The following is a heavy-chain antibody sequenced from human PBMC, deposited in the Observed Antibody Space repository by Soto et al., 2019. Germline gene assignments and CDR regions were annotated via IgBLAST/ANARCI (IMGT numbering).Heavy chain of an antibody. Sequence: QVQLEQSGAEVKKPGDSVTVSCKASGYTFASYAIIWMRQAPGQGLEWMRWISDYNGNTNNAQKQKDKVTINTDTSTSKAYMELRRLRSENSAAYCCARDPPPPDYWCKETLVT. CDR1: GYTFASYA. V-gene: IGHV1-18*01. J-gene: IGHJ4*02. CDR3: ARDPPPPDY. CDR2: ISDYNGNT.